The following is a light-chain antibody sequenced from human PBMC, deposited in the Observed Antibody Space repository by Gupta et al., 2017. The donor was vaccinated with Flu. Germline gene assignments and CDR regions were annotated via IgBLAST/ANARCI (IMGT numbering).Light chain of an antibody. J-gene: IGKJ4*01. CDR1: QSVLYSSNNKNY. Sequence: DIVMTQSPDSLAVSLGERATINCKSSQSVLYSSNNKNYLAWYQQKPGQPPKLLIYWASTRESGVPDRFSGSGSGTDFTLTISSLQAEDVAVYYCQQYAGTPITFGAGTRVEIK. V-gene: IGKV4-1*01. CDR2: WAS. CDR3: QQYAGTPIT.